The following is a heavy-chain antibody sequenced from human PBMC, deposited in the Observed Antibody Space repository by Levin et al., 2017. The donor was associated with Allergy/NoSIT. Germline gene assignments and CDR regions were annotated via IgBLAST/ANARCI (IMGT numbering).Heavy chain of an antibody. D-gene: IGHD5-12*01. J-gene: IGHJ4*02. CDR1: GFTFSSYA. V-gene: IGHV3-30*04. Sequence: GGSLRLSCAASGFTFSSYAMHWVRQAPGKGLEWVAVISYDGSNKYYADSVKGRFTISRDNSKNTLYLQMNSLRAEDTAVYYCARGGYDEDGSPYFDYWGQGTLVTVSS. CDR2: ISYDGSNK. CDR3: ARGGYDEDGSPYFDY.